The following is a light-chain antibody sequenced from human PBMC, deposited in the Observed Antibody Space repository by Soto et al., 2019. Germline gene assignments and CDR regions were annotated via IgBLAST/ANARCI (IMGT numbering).Light chain of an antibody. V-gene: IGKV1-27*01. J-gene: IGKJ1*01. Sequence: DIQMTQSPSSLSASVGNRVTITCRASQAINNYVAWYQQRPGQVPNLLIYGASTLQSGVPIRFSGSGSGTDFTLTISSLQPEDVAVYYCQRYNSAPRTFGQGTKVEIK. CDR1: QAINNY. CDR3: QRYNSAPRT. CDR2: GAS.